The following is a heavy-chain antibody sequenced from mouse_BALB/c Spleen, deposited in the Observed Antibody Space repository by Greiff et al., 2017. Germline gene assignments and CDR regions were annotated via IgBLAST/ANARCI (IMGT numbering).Heavy chain of an antibody. Sequence: VKLVESGPGLVAPSQSLSITCTVSGFSLTDYGVSWVRQPPGKGLEWLGVIWGGGSTYYNSALKSRLSISKDNSKSQVFLKMNSLQTDDTATYYCSKDENYGYYYFDYWGQGTTLTVSS. CDR2: IWGGGST. J-gene: IGHJ2*01. CDR1: GFSLTDYG. D-gene: IGHD2-2*01. V-gene: IGHV2-6-5*01. CDR3: SKDENYGYYYFDY.